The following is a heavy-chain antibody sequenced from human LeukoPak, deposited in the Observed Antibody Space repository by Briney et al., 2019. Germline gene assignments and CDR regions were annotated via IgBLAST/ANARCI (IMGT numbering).Heavy chain of an antibody. V-gene: IGHV2-70*04. CDR2: IDWDDDK. CDR3: ARTSRYYGMDV. CDR1: RFSLSTSGMR. Sequence: SGPTLVNPTQTLTLTCTFSRFSLSTSGMRGSCIRQPPGKSLEWLAGIDWDDDKYYITSLKTRLTIYKDTSKSQVVLTTANMDPVDTATYYCARTSRYYGMDVWGQGTTVTVSS. J-gene: IGHJ6*02.